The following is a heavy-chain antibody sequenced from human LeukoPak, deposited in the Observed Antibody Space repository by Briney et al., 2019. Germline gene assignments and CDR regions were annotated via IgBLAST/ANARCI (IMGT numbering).Heavy chain of an antibody. CDR2: IGGTGGNI. J-gene: IGHJ4*02. CDR3: AGGGYTYGLY. CDR1: GLSFSNYA. Sequence: GGSLRLSCAASGLSFSNYAMYWVRQAPGKGLEWVSAIGGTGGNIFYTDSVKGRFTISRDNSKNTLYLHMDSLRAEDTAVYYCAGGGYTYGLYWGQGDLVTVSS. V-gene: IGHV3-23*01. D-gene: IGHD5-18*01.